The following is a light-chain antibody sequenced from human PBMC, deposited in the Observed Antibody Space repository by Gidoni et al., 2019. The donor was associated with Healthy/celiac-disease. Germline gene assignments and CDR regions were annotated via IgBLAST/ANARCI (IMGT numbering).Light chain of an antibody. CDR2: DAS. V-gene: IGKV1-33*01. CDR3: QQYDNLSLT. Sequence: DIQMTQSPSSLSASVGDRVTITCQASQDISNYLNWYQQKPGKAPKPLIYDASNLETGVPSRFSGSGSGTDFTFTISSLQPEDIATYYCQQYDNLSLTFGPGTKVDIK. J-gene: IGKJ3*01. CDR1: QDISNY.